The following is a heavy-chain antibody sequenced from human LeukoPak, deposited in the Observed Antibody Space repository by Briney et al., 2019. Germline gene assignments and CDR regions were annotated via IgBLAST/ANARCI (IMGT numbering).Heavy chain of an antibody. V-gene: IGHV3-21*01. J-gene: IGHJ6*02. Sequence: GGSLRLSCAASGFTFSSYWMNWVRQAPGKGLEWVSSISSSSSYIYYADSVKGRFTISRDNAKNSLYLQMNSLRAEDTAVYYCARDGRSFVVAGTTYGMDVWGQGTTVTVSS. CDR3: ARDGRSFVVAGTTYGMDV. D-gene: IGHD6-19*01. CDR1: GFTFSSYW. CDR2: ISSSSSYI.